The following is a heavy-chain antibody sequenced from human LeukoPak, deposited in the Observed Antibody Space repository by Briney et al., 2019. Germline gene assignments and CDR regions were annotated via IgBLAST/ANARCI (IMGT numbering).Heavy chain of an antibody. CDR2: ISSSGSTI. CDR1: GFTFSSYE. J-gene: IGHJ3*02. Sequence: GGSLRLSCAASGFTFSSYEMNWVRQAPGKGLEWVSYISSSGSTIYYADSVKGRFTISRDNAKNSLYLQMNSLRAEDTAVYYCARDQYDILTGYRHDAFDIWGQGTMVTVSS. CDR3: ARDQYDILTGYRHDAFDI. D-gene: IGHD3-9*01. V-gene: IGHV3-48*03.